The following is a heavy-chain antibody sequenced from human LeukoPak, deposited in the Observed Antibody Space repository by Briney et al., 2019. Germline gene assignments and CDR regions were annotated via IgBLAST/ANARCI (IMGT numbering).Heavy chain of an antibody. Sequence: KPSETLSLTCTVSGSSISSSSYYWGWIRQPPGKGLEWIGSIYYSGSTYYNPSLKSRVTISVDTSKNQFSLKLSSVTAADTAVYYCAGAYYYDSSGSEDYFDYWGQGTLVTVSS. V-gene: IGHV4-39*01. CDR2: IYYSGST. D-gene: IGHD3-22*01. CDR1: GSSISSSSYY. J-gene: IGHJ4*02. CDR3: AGAYYYDSSGSEDYFDY.